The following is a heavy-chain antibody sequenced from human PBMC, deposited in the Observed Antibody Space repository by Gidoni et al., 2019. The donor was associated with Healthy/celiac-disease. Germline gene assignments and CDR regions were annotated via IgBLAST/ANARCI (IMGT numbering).Heavy chain of an antibody. CDR3: ARDLDYGDYSDAFDI. J-gene: IGHJ3*02. CDR1: GGSISSSNW. Sequence: QVQLPESGPGLVKPSGTLSLPCAVSGGSISSSNWSSWVRQPPGKGLEWIGEIYHSGSTNYNPSLKSRVTISVDKSKNQFSLKLSSVTAADTAVYYCARDLDYGDYSDAFDIWGQGTMVTVSS. D-gene: IGHD4-17*01. V-gene: IGHV4-4*02. CDR2: IYHSGST.